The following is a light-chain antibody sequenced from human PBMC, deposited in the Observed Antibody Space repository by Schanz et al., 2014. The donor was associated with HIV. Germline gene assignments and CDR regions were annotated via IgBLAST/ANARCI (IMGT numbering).Light chain of an antibody. CDR1: QSVSRF. J-gene: IGKJ5*01. CDR2: DTS. V-gene: IGKV3-11*01. Sequence: EIVLTQSPATLSLSPGERATLSCRASQSVSRFLAWYQQKPGQAPRLLIYDTSNRATGIPARFSGSGFETDFTLTISSLEPEDFAVYYCQQYGTSLITFGQGTRLEI. CDR3: QQYGTSLIT.